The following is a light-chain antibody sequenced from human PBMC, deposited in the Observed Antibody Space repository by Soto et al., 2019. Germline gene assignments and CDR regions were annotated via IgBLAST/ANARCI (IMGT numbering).Light chain of an antibody. J-gene: IGKJ1*01. CDR1: QSISNH. CDR3: QQYGSSGT. CDR2: AAS. V-gene: IGKV1-39*01. Sequence: DIQMTQSPSSLSSSVEDRVIITCRASQSISNHLNWYQQKPGKAPKLLIFAASSLQSGVPSRFSGSRSGPDFTLTISSLQPEDFAVYYCQQYGSSGTFGQGTKVDI.